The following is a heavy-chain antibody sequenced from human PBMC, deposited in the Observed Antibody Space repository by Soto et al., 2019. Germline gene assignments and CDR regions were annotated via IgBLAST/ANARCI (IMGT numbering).Heavy chain of an antibody. CDR3: ARDPGYDGHDWRFDY. CDR2: IFAGGTAT. V-gene: IGHV3-74*01. Sequence: VQLVESGGGLVQPGGSLRLSCAASGFTFSSYRMHWVRQVPGQGLVWLSRIFAGGTATSYADSVRRRFTISRDNAKNTMYLPMNSLIVEDTAIYDCARDPGYDGHDWRFDYRGHGVLVTVSS. D-gene: IGHD5-12*01. J-gene: IGHJ4*01. CDR1: GFTFSSYR.